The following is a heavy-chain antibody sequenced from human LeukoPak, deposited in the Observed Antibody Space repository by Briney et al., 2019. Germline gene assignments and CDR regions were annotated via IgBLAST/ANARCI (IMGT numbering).Heavy chain of an antibody. CDR1: GGSISSYY. J-gene: IGHJ4*02. CDR3: ARGIAVAGLSYFDY. Sequence: SETLSLTCTVSGGSISSYYWSWIRQPAGKGLEWIGRIYTSGSTNYNPSLKSRVTMSVDTSKNQFSLKLSSVTAADTAVYYCARGIAVAGLSYFDYWGQGTLVTVSS. CDR2: IYTSGST. V-gene: IGHV4-4*07. D-gene: IGHD6-19*01.